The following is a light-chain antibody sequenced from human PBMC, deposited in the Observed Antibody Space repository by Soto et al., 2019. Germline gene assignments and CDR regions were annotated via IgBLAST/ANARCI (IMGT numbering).Light chain of an antibody. CDR2: DVS. J-gene: IGLJ1*01. V-gene: IGLV2-14*01. Sequence: QSVLTQSASVSGSPGQSITISCPGTSSDVGGYNYVSWYQQHPGKAPKFMIYDVSNRPSGVSNRFSGSKSGNTASLTISGLQAEDEADYYCSSYTTSNTRQIVFGTGTKVTVL. CDR3: SSYTTSNTRQIV. CDR1: SSDVGGYNY.